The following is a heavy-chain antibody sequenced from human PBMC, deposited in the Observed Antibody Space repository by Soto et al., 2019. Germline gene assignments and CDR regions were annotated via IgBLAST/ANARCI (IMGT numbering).Heavy chain of an antibody. J-gene: IGHJ3*02. CDR1: GFTFGDYA. D-gene: IGHD3-3*01. Sequence: PGGSLRLSCTASGFTFGDYAMSWFRQAPGKGLEWVGFIRSKAYGGTTEYAASVKGRFTISRDDSKSIAYLQMNSLKTEDTAVYYCTSCYDFWSGYSSRFPPDVFDIWGKGTMVTVSS. CDR2: IRSKAYGGTT. V-gene: IGHV3-49*03. CDR3: TSCYDFWSGYSSRFPPDVFDI.